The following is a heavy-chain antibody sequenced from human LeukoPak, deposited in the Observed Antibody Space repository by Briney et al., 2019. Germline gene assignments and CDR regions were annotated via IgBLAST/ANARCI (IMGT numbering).Heavy chain of an antibody. CDR2: ISTSKTYT. CDR3: ARASDTSWPFDF. V-gene: IGHV1-18*01. D-gene: IGHD2-2*01. J-gene: IGHJ4*02. Sequence: ASVKVSCKASGYAFTTFGTIWVRQAPGQGLEWMGWISTSKTYTRYAQKVQGRATLTTDPSTSTAYLELTSLTSDDTAVYFCARASDTSWPFDFWGQGTKVTVSS. CDR1: GYAFTTFG.